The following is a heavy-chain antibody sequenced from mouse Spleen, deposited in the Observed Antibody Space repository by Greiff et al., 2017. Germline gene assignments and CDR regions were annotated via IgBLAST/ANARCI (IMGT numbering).Heavy chain of an antibody. Sequence: EVQLQQSGPELVKPGASVKISCKASGYTFTDYNMHWVKQSHGKSLEWIGYIYPYNGGTGYNQKFKSKATLTVDNSSSTAYMELRSLTSEDSAVYYCARLDDYDDYAMDYWGQGTSVTVSS. CDR1: GYTFTDYN. D-gene: IGHD2-4*01. CDR2: IYPYNGGT. J-gene: IGHJ4*01. CDR3: ARLDDYDDYAMDY. V-gene: IGHV1S29*02.